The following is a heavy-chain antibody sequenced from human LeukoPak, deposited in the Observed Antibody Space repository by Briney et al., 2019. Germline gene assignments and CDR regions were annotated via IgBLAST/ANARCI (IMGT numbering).Heavy chain of an antibody. CDR1: GFSLSSYW. CDR3: ARARQWLGVSNWFDL. CDR2: IKYDGSEK. Sequence: GGSLRLSCAASGFSLSSYWRSWVRQAPGKGLEWVAKIKYDGSEKYYVYFVRGRFTIARENAKNLLHLQMKGPRGEEAAAYYCARARQWLGVSNWFDLWGQGTLVTVSS. J-gene: IGHJ5*02. D-gene: IGHD6-19*01. V-gene: IGHV3-7*01.